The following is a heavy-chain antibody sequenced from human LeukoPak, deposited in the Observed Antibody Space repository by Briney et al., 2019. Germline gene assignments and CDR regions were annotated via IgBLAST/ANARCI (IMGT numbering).Heavy chain of an antibody. CDR2: IIPIFGTA. Sequence: SVKVSCKASGGAFSSYAISWVRQAPGQGLEWMGGIIPIFGTANYAQKFQGTVTITTDESTSTAYMELSSLRSEDTAVYYCARFGATRSSSSHQYYYYYYMDVWGKGTTVTVSS. D-gene: IGHD2-2*01. CDR1: GGAFSSYA. CDR3: ARFGATRSSSSHQYYYYYYMDV. V-gene: IGHV1-69*05. J-gene: IGHJ6*03.